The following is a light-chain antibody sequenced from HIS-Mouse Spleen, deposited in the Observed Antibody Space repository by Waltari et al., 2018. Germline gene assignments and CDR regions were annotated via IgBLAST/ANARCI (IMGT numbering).Light chain of an antibody. V-gene: IGLV1-47*01. J-gene: IGLJ3*02. CDR1: SSNLGSNY. CDR2: RNN. Sequence: TISCSGSSSNLGSNYVYWYQQLPGTAPKLLIYRNNQRPSGVPDRFSGSKSGTSASLAISGLRSEDEADYYCAAWDDSLSGPVFGGGTKLTVL. CDR3: AAWDDSLSGPV.